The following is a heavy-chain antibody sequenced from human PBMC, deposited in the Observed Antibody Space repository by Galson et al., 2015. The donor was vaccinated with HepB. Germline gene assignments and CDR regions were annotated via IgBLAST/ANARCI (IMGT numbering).Heavy chain of an antibody. V-gene: IGHV3-53*01. CDR3: ARYDYGDSFSKNGFDI. D-gene: IGHD4-17*01. J-gene: IGHJ3*02. Sequence: SLRLSCAASGFTVSSNYMTWIRQAPGKGLEWVSIIYSTGNTYYADSVKGRFTISRDNAKNTLYLQMNSLRAEDTAVYYCARYDYGDSFSKNGFDIWGQGTKVTVSS. CDR1: GFTVSSNY. CDR2: IYSTGNT.